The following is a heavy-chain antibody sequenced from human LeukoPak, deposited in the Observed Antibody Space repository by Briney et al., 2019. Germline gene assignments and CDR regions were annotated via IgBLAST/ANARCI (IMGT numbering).Heavy chain of an antibody. J-gene: IGHJ4*02. Sequence: GGSLRLSCAASGFTFSSYWMHWVRQAPGKGLVWVSRINTDGRSTSYADSVKGRFTISRDNAKNTLYLQMNSLRAEDTAVYYCARVGAAGPKYDYWGQGTLVTVSS. CDR3: ARVGAAGPKYDY. V-gene: IGHV3-74*01. D-gene: IGHD6-13*01. CDR1: GFTFSSYW. CDR2: INTDGRST.